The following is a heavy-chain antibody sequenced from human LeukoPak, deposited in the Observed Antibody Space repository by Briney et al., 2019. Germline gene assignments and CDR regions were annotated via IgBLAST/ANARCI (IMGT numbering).Heavy chain of an antibody. CDR3: ARLQLFRGYSLDY. CDR1: GGSISSYY. D-gene: IGHD6-13*01. J-gene: IGHJ4*02. Sequence: SETLSLTCTVSGGSISSYYWSWIRQPPGKGLEWIGCIYYSGSTNYNPSLKSRVTISVDTSKNQFSLKLSSVTAADTAVYYCARLQLFRGYSLDYWGQGTLVTVSS. CDR2: IYYSGST. V-gene: IGHV4-59*01.